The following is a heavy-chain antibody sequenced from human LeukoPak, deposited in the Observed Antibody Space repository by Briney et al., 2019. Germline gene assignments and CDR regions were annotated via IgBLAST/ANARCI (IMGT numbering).Heavy chain of an antibody. CDR2: IYYSGGT. D-gene: IGHD1-26*01. V-gene: IGHV4-39*01. J-gene: IGHJ4*02. CDR1: GGSVSSSSYY. Sequence: PSETLSLTCTVSGGSVSSSSYYWGWVRQSPGKGLEWIGSIYYSGGTYYNSSLKSRVTISVDKSKNQYSLKLSSVTASDTAVYYCASGGSYIYDFWGQGTLITVSS. CDR3: ASGGSYIYDF.